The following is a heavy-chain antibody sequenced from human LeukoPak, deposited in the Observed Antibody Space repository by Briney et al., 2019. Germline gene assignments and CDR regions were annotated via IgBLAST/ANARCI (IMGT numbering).Heavy chain of an antibody. J-gene: IGHJ4*02. CDR1: AFSLNAYN. Sequence: GGSLRLSCAASAFSLNAYNMNWVRQAPGKGLEWVSSISYTGTYIYYADSVKGRFTISRDNAKHPLYLQMNSLRAEDTALYYCAKDSSYNYGSGSYGIDYWGQGTLVTVSS. V-gene: IGHV3-21*04. D-gene: IGHD3-10*01. CDR2: ISYTGTYI. CDR3: AKDSSYNYGSGSYGIDY.